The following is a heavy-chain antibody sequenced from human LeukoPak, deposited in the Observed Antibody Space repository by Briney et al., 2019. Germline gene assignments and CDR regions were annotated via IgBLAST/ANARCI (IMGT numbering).Heavy chain of an antibody. CDR2: INPNSGNT. J-gene: IGHJ4*02. Sequence: ASVKVSCKASGYTFTSYDINWVRQATGQGLEWMGWINPNSGNTGYAQKLQGRVTMTRNTSISTAYMELSSLRSEDTAVYYCAASRSGWYLNKRNFDYWGQGTLVTVSS. CDR1: GYTFTSYD. D-gene: IGHD6-19*01. V-gene: IGHV1-8*01. CDR3: AASRSGWYLNKRNFDY.